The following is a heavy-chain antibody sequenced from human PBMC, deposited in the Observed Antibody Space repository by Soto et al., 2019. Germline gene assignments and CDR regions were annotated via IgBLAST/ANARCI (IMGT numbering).Heavy chain of an antibody. J-gene: IGHJ3*02. CDR1: GGTFSSYA. CDR2: IIPIFGTA. Sequence: SVKVSCKASGGTFSSYAISWVRQAPGQGLEWMGGIIPIFGTANYAQKFQGRVTITADESTSTAYVELSSLRSEDTAVYYCARDITYYYDSSGYLGAFDIWGQGTMVIVSS. D-gene: IGHD3-22*01. V-gene: IGHV1-69*13. CDR3: ARDITYYYDSSGYLGAFDI.